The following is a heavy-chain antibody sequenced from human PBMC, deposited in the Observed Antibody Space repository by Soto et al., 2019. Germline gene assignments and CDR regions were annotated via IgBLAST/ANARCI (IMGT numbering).Heavy chain of an antibody. CDR1: GGTFSSYA. D-gene: IGHD2-2*01. V-gene: IGHV1-8*02. Sequence: GASVKVSCKASGGTFSSYAISWVRQAPGQGLEWMGWMNPNSGNTGYAQKFQGRDTMTRNTSISTAYMELSSLRSEDTAFFYFARGLSLGGYCSSTSCYRHYWGQGTLVTVPS. J-gene: IGHJ4*02. CDR2: MNPNSGNT. CDR3: ARGLSLGGYCSSTSCYRHY.